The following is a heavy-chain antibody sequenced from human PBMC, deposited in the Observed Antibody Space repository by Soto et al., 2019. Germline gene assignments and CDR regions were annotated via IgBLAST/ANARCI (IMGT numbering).Heavy chain of an antibody. V-gene: IGHV1-69*13. CDR3: ARGYSSSWSQPLFYYYYGMDV. CDR2: IIPIFGTA. Sequence: ASVKVSCKASGGTFSSYAISWVRQAPGRGLEWMGGIIPIFGTANYAQKFQGRVTITADESTSTAYMELSSLRSEDTAVYYCARGYSSSWSQPLFYYYYGMDVWGQGTTVTVSS. D-gene: IGHD6-13*01. J-gene: IGHJ6*02. CDR1: GGTFSSYA.